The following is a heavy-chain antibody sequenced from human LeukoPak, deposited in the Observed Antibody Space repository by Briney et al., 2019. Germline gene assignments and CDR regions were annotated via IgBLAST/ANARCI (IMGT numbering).Heavy chain of an antibody. Sequence: SETLSLTCTVSGGSISSSSYYWGWIRQPPGKGLEWIGSIYYSGSTYYNPSLKSRVTISVDTSKNQFSLKLSSVTAADTAVYYCARELRKTGYLIASPGFDYWGQGTLVTVSS. J-gene: IGHJ4*02. CDR3: ARELRKTGYLIASPGFDY. D-gene: IGHD3-9*01. V-gene: IGHV4-39*07. CDR2: IYYSGST. CDR1: GGSISSSSYY.